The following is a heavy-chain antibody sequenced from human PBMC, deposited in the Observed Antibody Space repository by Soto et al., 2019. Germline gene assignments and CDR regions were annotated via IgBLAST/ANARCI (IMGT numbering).Heavy chain of an antibody. V-gene: IGHV3-30*18. Sequence: PGGSLRLSCAASGFTFSSYGMHWVRQAPGKGLEWVAVISYDGSNKYYADSVKGRFTISRDNSKNTLYLQMNSLRAEDTAVYYCAKDLAVAGTWAFDIWGQGTMVTVSS. CDR3: AKDLAVAGTWAFDI. CDR1: GFTFSSYG. CDR2: ISYDGSNK. J-gene: IGHJ3*02. D-gene: IGHD6-19*01.